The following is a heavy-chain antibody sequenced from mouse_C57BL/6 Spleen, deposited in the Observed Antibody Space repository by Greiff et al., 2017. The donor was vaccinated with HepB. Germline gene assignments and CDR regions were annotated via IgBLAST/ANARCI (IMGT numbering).Heavy chain of an antibody. CDR1: GYSFTDYN. CDR3: VRGDCDGNRPSLHYAVDY. Sequence: EVKLVESGPELVKPGASVKISCKASGYSFTDYNMNWVKQSNGKSLEWIGVINPNYGTTSYNQKFTGKATLTVDQSSSTAYIQLNSLTSEDSAVYDCVRGDCDGNRPSLHYAVDYWGQGTSVTVSS. D-gene: IGHD2-1*01. J-gene: IGHJ4*01. V-gene: IGHV1-39*01. CDR2: INPNYGTT.